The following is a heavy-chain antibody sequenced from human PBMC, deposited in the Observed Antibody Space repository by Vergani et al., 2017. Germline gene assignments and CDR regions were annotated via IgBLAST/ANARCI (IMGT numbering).Heavy chain of an antibody. CDR3: AKVDPLVDTAIVTFDY. CDR1: GFTFSSYA. Sequence: EVQLLESGGGLVQPGGSLRLSCAASGFTFSSYAMSWVRQAPGKGLEWVSAISGSGGSTYYADSVKGRFTISRDNSKNTLYLQMNSLRAEDTAVYYCAKVDPLVDTAIVTFDYWGQGTLVTVSS. J-gene: IGHJ4*02. V-gene: IGHV3-23*01. D-gene: IGHD5-18*01. CDR2: ISGSGGST.